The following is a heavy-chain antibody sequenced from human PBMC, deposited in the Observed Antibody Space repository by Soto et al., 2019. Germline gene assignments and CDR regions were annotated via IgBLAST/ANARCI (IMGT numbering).Heavy chain of an antibody. V-gene: IGHV3-73*01. J-gene: IGHJ4*02. Sequence: EVQLVESGGGLVQPGGSLKLSCAASGFNFSGSAIHWVRQASGKGLEWVGRIRSKTNNYATALAASVKGRFTMSRDESKNTAFLQMSSLKTEDTAVYFCTRRGVGTTTGDYRGQGTLVTV. CDR2: IRSKTNNYAT. D-gene: IGHD1-26*01. CDR3: TRRGVGTTTGDY. CDR1: GFNFSGSA.